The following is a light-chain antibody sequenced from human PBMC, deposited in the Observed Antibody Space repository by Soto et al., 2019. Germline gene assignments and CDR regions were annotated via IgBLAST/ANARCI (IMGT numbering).Light chain of an antibody. CDR2: AAS. Sequence: EIVLTQSPGTLSLSPGERATLSCRASQSVSSSYLAWYQQKPGQAPRLVIYAASNRATGIPDRFSGSGSGTDFTLTITRLEPEDFAVYYCQQYGSSPPWTFGQGTKVE. J-gene: IGKJ1*01. CDR3: QQYGSSPPWT. V-gene: IGKV3-20*01. CDR1: QSVSSSY.